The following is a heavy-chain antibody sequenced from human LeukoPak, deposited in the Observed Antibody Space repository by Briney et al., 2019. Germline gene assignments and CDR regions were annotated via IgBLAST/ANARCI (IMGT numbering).Heavy chain of an antibody. V-gene: IGHV4-61*02. Sequence: PSETLSLTCTVSGGSISSSSYFWGWIRQPAGKGLEWIGRIYLSGSTNYNPSLKSRVTISVDTSKNQFSLKLSSVTAADTAVYYCARDPWFYSDSSGYFQAWGQGTLVTVSS. CDR2: IYLSGST. CDR3: ARDPWFYSDSSGYFQA. J-gene: IGHJ4*02. CDR1: GGSISSSSYF. D-gene: IGHD3-22*01.